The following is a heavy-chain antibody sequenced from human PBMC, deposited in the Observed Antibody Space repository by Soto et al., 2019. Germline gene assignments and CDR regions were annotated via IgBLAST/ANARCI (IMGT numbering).Heavy chain of an antibody. J-gene: IGHJ5*02. Sequence: QVPLVQSGAEVKKPGSSVTVSCKASGGTFSSYAIHWVRQAPGQGLEWMGGIITMYGPAKYAQRFQGRVTITADESTTTVYMELTSLTSQDTAVYYCPRVTSMVRGVIDNWFDPWGHGTLVTISS. CDR3: PRVTSMVRGVIDNWFDP. D-gene: IGHD3-10*01. V-gene: IGHV1-69*01. CDR1: GGTFSSYA. CDR2: IITMYGPA.